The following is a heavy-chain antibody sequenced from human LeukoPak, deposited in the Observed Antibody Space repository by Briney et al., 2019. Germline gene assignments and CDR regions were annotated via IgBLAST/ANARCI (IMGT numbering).Heavy chain of an antibody. D-gene: IGHD2-15*01. CDR1: GFTFSSYT. V-gene: IGHV3-48*02. Sequence: PGGPLRLSCAASGFTFSSYTMNWVRQAPGKGLEWVSYISTSSTNIYYADSVKGRFTISRDNAKNSLYLQMNSLRDEDTAVYYCARGGCSGGNCYAAYFDYWGQGTLVTVSS. J-gene: IGHJ4*02. CDR2: ISTSSTNI. CDR3: ARGGCSGGNCYAAYFDY.